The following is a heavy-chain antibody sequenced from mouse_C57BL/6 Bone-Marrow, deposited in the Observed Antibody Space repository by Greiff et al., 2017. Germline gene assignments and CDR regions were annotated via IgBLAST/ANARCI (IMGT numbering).Heavy chain of an antibody. CDR1: GYTFTGYW. D-gene: IGHD1-1*01. CDR3: ASGEKFYYYPLGFAY. Sequence: QVQLQQSGAELMKPGASVTLSCKATGYTFTGYWIEWVKQRPGHGLEWIGEILPGSGSTNYNEKFKGKATFTADTSSNTAYMQLSSLTTEDSAIYYCASGEKFYYYPLGFAYWGQGTLVTVSA. J-gene: IGHJ3*01. CDR2: ILPGSGST. V-gene: IGHV1-9*01.